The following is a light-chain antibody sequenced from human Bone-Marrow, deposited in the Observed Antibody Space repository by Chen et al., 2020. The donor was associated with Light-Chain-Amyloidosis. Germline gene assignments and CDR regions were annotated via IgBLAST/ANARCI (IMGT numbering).Light chain of an antibody. V-gene: IGKV3-15*01. CDR3: QQYYDWPT. Sequence: EIVMTQSPVTLSVSPGERATLSCRASQSVNNHLAWYQQKPGQTPRLLIYGASTRAPATPTRIRGSGSGTAFTLTISSLKSEDVGVYYCQQYYDWPTFGPGTKVHI. J-gene: IGKJ3*01. CDR1: QSVNNH. CDR2: GAS.